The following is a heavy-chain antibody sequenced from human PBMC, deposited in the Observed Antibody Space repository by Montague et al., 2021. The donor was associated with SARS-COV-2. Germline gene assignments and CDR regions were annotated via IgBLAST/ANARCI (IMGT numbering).Heavy chain of an antibody. CDR1: GFTFGDYA. CDR2: ISWNSGYI. V-gene: IGHV3-9*01. Sequence: SLRLSCAASGFTFGDYALHWVRQAPGKGLEWVSAISWNSGYIDYAGSVKGRFTISRDNDKNSLYLEMNSLSAEDTALYYCAKGAAKTFYYNGIDVWGQGTTVTASS. D-gene: IGHD6-25*01. J-gene: IGHJ6*02. CDR3: AKGAAKTFYYNGIDV.